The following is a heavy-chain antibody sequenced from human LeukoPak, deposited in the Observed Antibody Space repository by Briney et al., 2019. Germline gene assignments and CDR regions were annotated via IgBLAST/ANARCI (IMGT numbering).Heavy chain of an antibody. J-gene: IGHJ5*02. D-gene: IGHD6-25*01. CDR2: INHSGST. V-gene: IGHV4-34*01. CDR1: GGSFSGYY. Sequence: SETLSLTCAVYGGSFSGYYWSWIRQPPGKGLEWIGGINHSGSTNYNPSLKSRVTISVDTSKNQFSLKLSSVTAADTAVYYCASSIAAALWFDPWGQGTLVTVSS. CDR3: ASSIAAALWFDP.